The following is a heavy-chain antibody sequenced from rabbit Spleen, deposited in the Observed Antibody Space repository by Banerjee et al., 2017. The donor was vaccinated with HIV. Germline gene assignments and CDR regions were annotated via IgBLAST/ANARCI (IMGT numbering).Heavy chain of an antibody. D-gene: IGHD8-1*01. J-gene: IGHJ6*01. V-gene: IGHV1S45*01. Sequence: EESGGDLVKPDGSLTLTCTASGLSFSSSYWIFWVRQAPGKGLEWVASIYTGSGATYYANWAKGRFTVSKTSSTTVTLQMTSLTAADTATYFCARDSGSSFSSYGMDLWGPGTLVTVS. CDR1: GLSFSSSYW. CDR3: ARDSGSSFSSYGMDL. CDR2: IYTGSGAT.